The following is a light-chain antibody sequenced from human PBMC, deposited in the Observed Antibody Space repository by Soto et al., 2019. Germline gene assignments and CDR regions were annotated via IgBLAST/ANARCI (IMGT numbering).Light chain of an antibody. J-gene: IGLJ2*01. CDR2: EVR. V-gene: IGLV2-14*01. Sequence: QSALTQPASVSGSPGQSITISCAGTMRDVGAYNLVSWYQQHPGRAPQLIIYEVRNRPSGISFRFSGSKSGNTASLTISGLQAEDEADYYCSSFTISRNTVIFGGGTKLTVL. CDR1: MRDVGAYNL. CDR3: SSFTISRNTVI.